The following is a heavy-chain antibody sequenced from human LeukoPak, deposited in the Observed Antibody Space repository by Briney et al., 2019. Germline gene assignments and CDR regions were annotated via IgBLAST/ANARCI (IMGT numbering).Heavy chain of an antibody. CDR1: GYTFTSYG. CDR3: AREETHHVYYGMDV. CDR2: ISAYNGNT. D-gene: IGHD1-14*01. J-gene: IGHJ6*02. Sequence: ASVRVSCKASGYTFTSYGISWVRQAPGQGLEWMGWISAYNGNTNYAQKVQGRVTMTTDTSTSTAYMELRSLRSDDTAVYYCAREETHHVYYGMDVWGQGTMVTVSS. V-gene: IGHV1-18*01.